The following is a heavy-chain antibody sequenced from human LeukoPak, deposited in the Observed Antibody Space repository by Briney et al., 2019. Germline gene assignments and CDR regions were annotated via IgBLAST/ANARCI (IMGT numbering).Heavy chain of an antibody. CDR2: IYPGDSDT. V-gene: IGHV5-51*01. D-gene: IGHD1-14*01. CDR1: GYSFTSYW. Sequence: GESLKISCKGSGYSFTSYWIGWVRQMPGKGLEWMGIIYPGDSDTRYSPSFQGQVTISADKSISTAYLQWSSLKASDTAMYYCARRYGTRRDPPNNWFDPWGQGTLVTVSS. J-gene: IGHJ5*02. CDR3: ARRYGTRRDPPNNWFDP.